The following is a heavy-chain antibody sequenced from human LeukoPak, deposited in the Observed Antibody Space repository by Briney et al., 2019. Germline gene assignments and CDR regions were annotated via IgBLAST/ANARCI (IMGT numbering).Heavy chain of an antibody. CDR1: GGTFSSYA. Sequence: ASVTVSCKASGGTFSSYAISWVRQAPGQGLEWMGGIIPIFGTANYAQKFQGRVTITTDESTSTAYMELSSLRSEDTAVYYCARSVVVPAARPGARFDPWGQGTLVTVSS. CDR3: ARSVVVPAARPGARFDP. J-gene: IGHJ5*02. CDR2: IIPIFGTA. V-gene: IGHV1-69*05. D-gene: IGHD2-2*02.